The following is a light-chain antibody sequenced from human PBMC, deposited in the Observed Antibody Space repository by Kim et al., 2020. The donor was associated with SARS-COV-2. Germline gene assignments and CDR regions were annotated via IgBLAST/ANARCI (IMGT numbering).Light chain of an antibody. V-gene: IGLV3-1*01. CDR1: KLGDEY. CDR3: QAWDSSTWV. J-gene: IGLJ3*02. CDR2: RDN. Sequence: SYELTQPPSVSVSPGQTASITCSGDKLGDEYACWYQQKPGQSPVLVIYRDNQRPSGIPERFSGSNSGNTATLTISGTQAIDEADYYCQAWDSSTWVFGGG.